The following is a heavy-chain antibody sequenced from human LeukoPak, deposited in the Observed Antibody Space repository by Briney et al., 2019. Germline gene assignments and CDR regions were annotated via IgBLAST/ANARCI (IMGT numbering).Heavy chain of an antibody. D-gene: IGHD6-13*01. CDR1: GGSISSGDYY. J-gene: IGHJ4*02. Sequence: PSQTLSLTCTVSGGSISSGDYYWSWIRQPPGKGLEWIGYIYYSGSTNYNPSLKSRVTISVDTSKNQFSLKLSSVTAADTAVYYCARGEAAAGQFDYWGQGTLVTVSS. CDR2: IYYSGST. CDR3: ARGEAAAGQFDY. V-gene: IGHV4-30-4*01.